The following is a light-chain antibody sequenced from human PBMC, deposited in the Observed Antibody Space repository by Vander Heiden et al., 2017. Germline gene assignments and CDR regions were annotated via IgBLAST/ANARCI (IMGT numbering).Light chain of an antibody. J-gene: IGLJ2*01. CDR1: SDNIRSHT. CDR3: AAWGDSMNGPVV. CDR2: SNN. Sequence: QCVLTQRPSASGTPGQRVTISCSGSSDNIRSHTVNCYQQHPATAPNLLIYSNNQRPSGVPDRLSGTKSGTSAALAISGLQSEDEADDYCAAWGDSMNGPVVFGGGTKLTVL. V-gene: IGLV1-44*01.